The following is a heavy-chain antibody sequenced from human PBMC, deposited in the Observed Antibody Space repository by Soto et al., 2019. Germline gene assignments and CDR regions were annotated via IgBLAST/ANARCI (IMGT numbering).Heavy chain of an antibody. CDR1: GYTFTDYN. J-gene: IGHJ4*02. Sequence: ASVKVSCEASGYTFTDYNLHWVRQAPGQGLEWMGSINPRNGDAVSAQKFQARVTMTRDASITTAYMELIRLTSPDTAVYYCARHRFTSGSDYFDYWGQGTLVTVSS. CDR2: INPRNGDA. CDR3: ARHRFTSGSDYFDY. V-gene: IGHV1-2*02. D-gene: IGHD1-1*01.